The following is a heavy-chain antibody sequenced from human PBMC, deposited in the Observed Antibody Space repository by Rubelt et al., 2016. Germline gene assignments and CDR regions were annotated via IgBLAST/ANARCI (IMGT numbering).Heavy chain of an antibody. CDR3: ARDRGIAGWFDP. CDR2: IYYSGST. Sequence: SGPGLVKPSETLSLTCTVSGGSISSSSYYWGWIRQPPGKGLEWIGSIYYSGSTYYNPSLKSRVTISVDTSKNQFSLKLSSVTAADTAVYYCARDRGIAGWFDPWGQGTLVTVSS. V-gene: IGHV4-39*07. D-gene: IGHD6-13*01. CDR1: GGSISSSSYY. J-gene: IGHJ5*02.